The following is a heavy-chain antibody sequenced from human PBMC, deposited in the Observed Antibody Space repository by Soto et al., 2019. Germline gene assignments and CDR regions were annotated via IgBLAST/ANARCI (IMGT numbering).Heavy chain of an antibody. J-gene: IGHJ6*02. V-gene: IGHV1-69*06. Sequence: QVQLVQSGAEVKKPGSSVKVSCKASGGTFSSYAISWVRQAPGQGHEWMGGIIPIFGTANYAQKFQGRVTITADKSTSTAYMELSSLRSEDTAVYYCARDDVGYCSGGSCFLGMDVWGQGTTVTVSS. CDR3: ARDDVGYCSGGSCFLGMDV. CDR2: IIPIFGTA. D-gene: IGHD2-15*01. CDR1: GGTFSSYA.